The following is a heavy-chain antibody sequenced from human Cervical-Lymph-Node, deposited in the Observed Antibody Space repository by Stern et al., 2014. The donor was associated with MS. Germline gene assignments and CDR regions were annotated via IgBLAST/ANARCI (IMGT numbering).Heavy chain of an antibody. Sequence: QMQLVQSGSELKKPGASVKVSCKTSGYTFTNYAMNWVRQAPGQGPEWMGWINTYTGNPTYAQGFAGRFVFSLDTSVSTAYLQISSLKTEDTAVYYCARDRATFGVVMPLVFDYWGQGTLVAVSS. CDR1: GYTFTNYA. CDR3: ARDRATFGVVMPLVFDY. CDR2: INTYTGNP. D-gene: IGHD3-3*01. J-gene: IGHJ4*02. V-gene: IGHV7-4-1*02.